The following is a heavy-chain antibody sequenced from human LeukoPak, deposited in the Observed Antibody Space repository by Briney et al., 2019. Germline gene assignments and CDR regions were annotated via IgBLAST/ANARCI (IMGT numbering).Heavy chain of an antibody. V-gene: IGHV3-7*01. J-gene: IGHJ4*02. CDR1: GFTFSSYW. D-gene: IGHD3-22*01. Sequence: GGSLRLSCAASGFTFSSYWMSWVRQAPGKGLEWVANIKQDGSEKYYVDSVKGRFTISRDNAKNSLYLQMNSLRAEDTAVYYCARNLWGSSGYYYSGHDYWGQGTLVTVSS. CDR2: IKQDGSEK. CDR3: ARNLWGSSGYYYSGHDY.